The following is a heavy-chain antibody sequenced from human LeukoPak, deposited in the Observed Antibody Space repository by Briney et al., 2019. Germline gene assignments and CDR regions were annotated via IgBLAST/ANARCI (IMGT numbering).Heavy chain of an antibody. Sequence: GGSLRLSCAAPGFTFSSYSMNWVRQAPGKGLEWVSYISSSSSTIYYADSVKGRFTISRDNAKNSLYLQMNSLRAEDTAVYYCARGGIFDYWGQGTLVTVSS. CDR2: ISSSSSTI. D-gene: IGHD5-12*01. CDR1: GFTFSSYS. CDR3: ARGGIFDY. J-gene: IGHJ4*02. V-gene: IGHV3-48*01.